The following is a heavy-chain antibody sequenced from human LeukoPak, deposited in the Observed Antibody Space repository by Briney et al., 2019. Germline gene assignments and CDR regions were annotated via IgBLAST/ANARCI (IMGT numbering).Heavy chain of an antibody. CDR1: GFTFSSYW. CDR3: ARVGLRFRYYMDV. J-gene: IGHJ6*03. V-gene: IGHV3-7*01. Sequence: GGSLRLSCAASGFTFSSYWMSWVRQAPGRGLEWVANIKQDGSEKYYVDSVKGRFTISRDNAKNSLYLQMNSLRAEDTAVYYCARVGLRFRYYMDVWGKGTTVTVSS. CDR2: IKQDGSEK. D-gene: IGHD5-12*01.